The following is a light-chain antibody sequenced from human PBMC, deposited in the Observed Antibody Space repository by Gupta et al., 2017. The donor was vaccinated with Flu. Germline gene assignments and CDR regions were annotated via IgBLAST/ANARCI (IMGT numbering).Light chain of an antibody. J-gene: IGLJ1*01. CDR3: SSYRSGASRV. Sequence: QSALTQPASVSGSPGQSISISCTGTSQDIGTYNFVSWYIQHPGKAPKLLIFEVSKRPSGISDRFSGSESGNTASLSISGLQAEDEGDYYCSSYRSGASRVFGTGTTVT. V-gene: IGLV2-14*01. CDR2: EVS. CDR1: SQDIGTYNF.